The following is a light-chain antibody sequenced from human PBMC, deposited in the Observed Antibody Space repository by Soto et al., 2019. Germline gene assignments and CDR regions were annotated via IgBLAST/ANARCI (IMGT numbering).Light chain of an antibody. V-gene: IGKV1-5*01. J-gene: IGKJ1*01. CDR1: QSISSW. CDR2: DAC. Sequence: DIQITHSPSTLSAAVGDRFTITSRASQSISSWLAWYQQKPGKAPKLLIYDACSLESGVPSRFSGSRSGTEFTLTISSLQPDDFAIYYCQQYNSYSWTFGQGTKVDI. CDR3: QQYNSYSWT.